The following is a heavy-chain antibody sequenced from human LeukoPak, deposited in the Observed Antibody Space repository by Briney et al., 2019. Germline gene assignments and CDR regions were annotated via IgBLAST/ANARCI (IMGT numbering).Heavy chain of an antibody. Sequence: GASVKVSCTASGYTFTGYYMHWVRQAPGQGLEWMGWINPNSGGTNYAQKFQGRVTMTRDTSISTAYMELSRLRSDDTAVYYCARYVVVAATNNWFDPWGQGTLVTVSS. D-gene: IGHD2-15*01. CDR3: ARYVVVAATNNWFDP. CDR2: INPNSGGT. CDR1: GYTFTGYY. V-gene: IGHV1-2*02. J-gene: IGHJ5*02.